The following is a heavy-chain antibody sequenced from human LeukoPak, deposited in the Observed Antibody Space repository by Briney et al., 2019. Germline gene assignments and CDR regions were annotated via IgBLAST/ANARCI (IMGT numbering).Heavy chain of an antibody. D-gene: IGHD3-22*01. CDR1: GFTFSSHW. Sequence: PGGSLRLSCAVSGFTFSSHWMRWVRQAPGKGLVWVSHIKSDGSSTNYADSVKGRFTISRDNAKNTLYLQMNSLRAEDTAVYYCAKDRGTMIVVTDYWGQGTLVTVSS. CDR2: IKSDGSST. V-gene: IGHV3-74*01. J-gene: IGHJ4*02. CDR3: AKDRGTMIVVTDY.